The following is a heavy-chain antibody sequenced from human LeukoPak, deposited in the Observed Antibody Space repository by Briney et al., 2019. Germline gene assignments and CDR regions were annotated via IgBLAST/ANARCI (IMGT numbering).Heavy chain of an antibody. D-gene: IGHD1-26*01. J-gene: IGHJ4*02. CDR1: GYTFTGYY. V-gene: IGHV1-2*02. CDR2: INPNSGGT. CDR3: ARDRSVVAVGAYFDY. Sequence: ASVTVSCKASGYTFTGYYMHWVRQAPGQGLEWMGWINPNSGGTNYDQKFQGRVTMTRDTSTSTTYMDLSTLRSDDTAVYYCARDRSVVAVGAYFDYWGQGTLVTGSS.